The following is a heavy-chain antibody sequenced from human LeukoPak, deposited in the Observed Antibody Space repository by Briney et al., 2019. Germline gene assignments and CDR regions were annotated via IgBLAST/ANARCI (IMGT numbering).Heavy chain of an antibody. D-gene: IGHD4-17*01. CDR1: GFTFSSYS. V-gene: IGHV3-21*01. CDR2: ISSSSSYI. J-gene: IGHJ4*02. CDR3: AREATTVTIFDY. Sequence: PGGSLRLSCAASGFTFSSYSMNWVRQAPGQGLEWVSSISSSSSYIYYADSVKGRFTISRDNAKNSLYLQMNSLRGEDTAVYYCAREATTVTIFDYWGQGTLVTVSS.